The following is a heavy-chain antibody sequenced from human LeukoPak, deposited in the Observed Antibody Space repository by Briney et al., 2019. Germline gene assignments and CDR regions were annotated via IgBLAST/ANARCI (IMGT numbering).Heavy chain of an antibody. D-gene: IGHD3-22*01. CDR3: ARQKMIVVVRPGWYFDL. CDR2: IYYSGST. V-gene: IGHV4-39*01. Sequence: SETLSLTCTVSGGSISSSSYYWGWIRQPPGKGLESIGSIYYSGSTYYNPSLKSRVTISVDTSKNQFSLKLSSVTAADTAVYYCARQKMIVVVRPGWYFDLWGRGTLVTVSS. J-gene: IGHJ2*01. CDR1: GGSISSSSYY.